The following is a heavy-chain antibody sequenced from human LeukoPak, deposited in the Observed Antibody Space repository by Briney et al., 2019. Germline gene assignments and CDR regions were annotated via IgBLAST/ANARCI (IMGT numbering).Heavy chain of an antibody. CDR3: ARSITIFGVVISHYYFDY. Sequence: PGGSLRLSCAASGFTFSSYSMNWVRQAPGKGLEWVSSISSSSSYIYYADSVKGRITISRDNAKNSLYLQMNSLRAEDTAVYYCARSITIFGVVISHYYFDYWGQGTLVTVSS. J-gene: IGHJ4*02. CDR1: GFTFSSYS. CDR2: ISSSSSYI. D-gene: IGHD3-3*01. V-gene: IGHV3-21*01.